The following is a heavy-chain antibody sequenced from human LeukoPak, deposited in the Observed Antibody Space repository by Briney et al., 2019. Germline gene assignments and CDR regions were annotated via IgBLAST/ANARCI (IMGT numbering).Heavy chain of an antibody. CDR1: GFTFSSYE. CDR2: ISSSGSTI. J-gene: IGHJ6*03. CDR3: ARSPWLAYYYYYMDV. D-gene: IGHD6-19*01. V-gene: IGHV3-48*03. Sequence: GGSLRLSCAASGFTFSSYEMNWVRQAPGKGLEWVPYISSSGSTIYYADSVKGRFTISRDNAKNSLYLQMNSLRAEDTAVYYCARSPWLAYYYYYMDVWGKGTTVTISS.